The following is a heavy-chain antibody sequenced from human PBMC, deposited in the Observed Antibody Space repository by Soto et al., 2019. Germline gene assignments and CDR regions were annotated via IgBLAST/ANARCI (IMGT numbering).Heavy chain of an antibody. J-gene: IGHJ6*02. D-gene: IGHD6-19*01. CDR2: IIPLFGTS. Sequence: QVQLVQSGAEVRKPGSSVKVSCKASGDTFSTYAFSWVRQAPGQGLEWMGGIIPLFGTSNYAQKMQGRVTITADEYTSTAYMELSSLRSEDTTLYYCASSPRQLAVYYGMDVWGQGTKVTVSS. CDR1: GDTFSTYA. V-gene: IGHV1-69*01. CDR3: ASSPRQLAVYYGMDV.